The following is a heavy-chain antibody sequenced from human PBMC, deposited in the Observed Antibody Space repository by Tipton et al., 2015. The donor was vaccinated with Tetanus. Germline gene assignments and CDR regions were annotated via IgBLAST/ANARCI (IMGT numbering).Heavy chain of an antibody. V-gene: IGHV4-39*02. CDR1: GGSISNSEYY. CDR3: SSSPGNHYLAFFDY. CDR2: VFDSGTS. Sequence: TLSLTCSLSGGSISNSEYYWAWIRQPPGKGLEWIGSVFDSGTSYYNPSLKSRVTISVDTSKNHFSLRLSSVTAADTAVYYCSSSPGNHYLAFFDYWGRGTLVTVSS. J-gene: IGHJ4*02. D-gene: IGHD2/OR15-2a*01.